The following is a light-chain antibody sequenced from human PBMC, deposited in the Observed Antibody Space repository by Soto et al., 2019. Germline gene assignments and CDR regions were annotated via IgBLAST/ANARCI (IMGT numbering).Light chain of an antibody. V-gene: IGKV3D-15*01. J-gene: IGKJ5*01. Sequence: EIVMTQSPYTLSLSPGETATLSCRASQSVSSNYVAWFHQKPGQAPRLLIYGASSRATGIPDRFSASGSGTDFTLTISSLQSEDFAVYYCQQYNNWPTFGQGTRLEI. CDR2: GAS. CDR1: QSVSSN. CDR3: QQYNNWPT.